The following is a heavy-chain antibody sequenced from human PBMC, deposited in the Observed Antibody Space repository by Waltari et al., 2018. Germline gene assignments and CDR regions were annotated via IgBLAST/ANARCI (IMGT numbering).Heavy chain of an antibody. J-gene: IGHJ3*02. V-gene: IGHV4-38-2*01. Sequence: QVQLQESGPGLVKPSETLSLTCAVSGYSISSGYYWGWIRQPPGKGLEWIGSIYHSGSTYYNPSLKSRVTISVDTSKNQCSLKLSSVTAADTAVYYCARLRITDAFDIWGQGTMVTVSS. D-gene: IGHD3-10*01. CDR3: ARLRITDAFDI. CDR1: GYSISSGYY. CDR2: IYHSGST.